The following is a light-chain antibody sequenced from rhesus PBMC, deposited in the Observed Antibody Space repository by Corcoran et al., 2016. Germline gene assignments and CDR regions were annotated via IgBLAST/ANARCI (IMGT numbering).Light chain of an antibody. V-gene: IGKV1-22*01. Sequence: DIQMTQSPSSLSASVGDTVTITCRASQSISSWLDWYQQKPGKAPKLLIYKASNLQSGVPSRFRGSGSGTDFTLTISSLEPEDFATDYCLQYSSSPFTFGPGTKLDI. CDR2: KAS. J-gene: IGKJ3*01. CDR3: LQYSSSPFT. CDR1: QSISSW.